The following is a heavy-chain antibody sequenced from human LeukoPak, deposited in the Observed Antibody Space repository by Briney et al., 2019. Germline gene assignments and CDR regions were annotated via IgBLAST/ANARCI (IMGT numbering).Heavy chain of an antibody. Sequence: PGRSLRLSCAASGFTFSSYAMSWVPQAPGKGPEGVSTINMDGGRTYCADSVKCRFTVSRDTSKNTLYLQMNSLRAEDTAVYYCARKGIGSSRYQNMDVWGKGTTVTVSS. D-gene: IGHD6-25*01. CDR3: ARKGIGSSRYQNMDV. CDR1: GFTFSSYA. J-gene: IGHJ6*03. CDR2: INMDGGRT. V-gene: IGHV3-23*01.